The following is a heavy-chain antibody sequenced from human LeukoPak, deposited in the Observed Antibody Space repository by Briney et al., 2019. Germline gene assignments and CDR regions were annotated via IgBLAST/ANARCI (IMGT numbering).Heavy chain of an antibody. CDR1: GFTFSSYS. D-gene: IGHD5-12*01. V-gene: IGHV3-23*01. Sequence: PGGSLRLSCAASGFTFSSYSMNWVRQAPGKGLEWVSVISGSGGSTYYADSVKGRFTISRDNSKNTLYLQMNSLRAEDTAVYYCAKSLGSGYDSRRTRWGQGTLVTVSS. CDR2: ISGSGGST. J-gene: IGHJ4*02. CDR3: AKSLGSGYDSRRTR.